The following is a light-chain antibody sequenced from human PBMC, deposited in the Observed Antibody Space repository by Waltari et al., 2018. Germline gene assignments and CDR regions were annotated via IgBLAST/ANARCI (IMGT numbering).Light chain of an antibody. CDR1: NNAIGSYNL. CDR2: EVN. CDR3: CSYAGTPRVV. Sequence: QSALTQPASVSGSPGQSITISCTGTNNAIGSYNLVSWYQQHPGNAPKVIIFEVNKRPSGVSNRFSGSKSGNTASLTVSGLHPEDEADYYCCSYAGTPRVVFGGGTKLTVL. J-gene: IGLJ2*01. V-gene: IGLV2-23*02.